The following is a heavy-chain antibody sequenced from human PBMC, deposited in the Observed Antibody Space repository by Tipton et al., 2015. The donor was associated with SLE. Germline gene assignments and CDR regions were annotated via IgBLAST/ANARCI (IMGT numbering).Heavy chain of an antibody. Sequence: SLRLSCAASGFTFSSYAMHWVRQAPGKGLEWVAVISYDGSNKYYADSVKGRFTISRDNSKNTLYLQMNSLRAEDTAVYYCARGGSATGTLHFDYWGQGILVTVSS. J-gene: IGHJ4*02. CDR1: GFTFSSYA. V-gene: IGHV3-30*04. CDR2: ISYDGSNK. D-gene: IGHD1-1*01. CDR3: ARGGSATGTLHFDY.